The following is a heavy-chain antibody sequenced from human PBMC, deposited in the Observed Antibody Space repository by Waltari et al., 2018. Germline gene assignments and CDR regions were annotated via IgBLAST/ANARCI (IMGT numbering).Heavy chain of an antibody. CDR3: AKEGVYQWRVVVISMLDH. D-gene: IGHD3-22*01. V-gene: IGHV1-69*08. CDR1: GGNFSSDV. J-gene: IGHJ4*02. CDR2: MNPVYGTT. Sequence: QVQLVQSGADVKKPWSSVKVSCKASGGNFSSDVISWVRQVPGQGLEWMGRMNPVYGTTDYAQKFQGRVTLTADKSTNTAYMELSSLKSEDTGIYYCAKEGVYQWRVVVISMLDHWGQGTLVTVSA.